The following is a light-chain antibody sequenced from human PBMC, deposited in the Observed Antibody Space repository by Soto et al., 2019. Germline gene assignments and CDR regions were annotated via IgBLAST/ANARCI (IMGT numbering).Light chain of an antibody. CDR3: QQYGSSSIT. Sequence: EIVLTQSPVTLSLSPGERATLSFRASQSVSSYLAWYQQRPGQAPRLLIYDASNRATGIPARFSGSGSGTDFTLTISGLEPEDFAVYYCQQYGSSSITFGQGTRLENK. J-gene: IGKJ5*01. CDR1: QSVSSY. CDR2: DAS. V-gene: IGKV3-11*01.